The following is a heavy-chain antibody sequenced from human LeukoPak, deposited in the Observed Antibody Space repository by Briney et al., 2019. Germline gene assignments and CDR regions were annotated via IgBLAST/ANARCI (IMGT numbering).Heavy chain of an antibody. CDR2: IIPIFGTA. CDR3: ARDQGDGYNHLDY. CDR1: GGTFSSYA. D-gene: IGHD5-24*01. J-gene: IGHJ4*02. V-gene: IGHV1-69*05. Sequence: SVKVSCKASGGTFSSYAISWVRQAPGQGLEWMGGIIPIFGTANYAQKFQGRVTITTDESTSTAYMELSSLRSEDTAVYYCARDQGDGYNHLDYWGQGTLVTVSS.